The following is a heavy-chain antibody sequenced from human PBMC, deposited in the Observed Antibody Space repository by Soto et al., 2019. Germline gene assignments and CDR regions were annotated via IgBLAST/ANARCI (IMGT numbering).Heavy chain of an antibody. Sequence: GGSLRLSCAASGFTVSTKYMSWVRQAPGKGLEWVSVIYSGGSTFYADSVRGRFTISRDNSKNTVNLQMDSLRAEDTAVYYCARDPWAADYWGQGTLVTVSS. D-gene: IGHD3-16*01. CDR2: IYSGGST. V-gene: IGHV3-66*01. CDR1: GFTVSTKY. J-gene: IGHJ4*02. CDR3: ARDPWAADY.